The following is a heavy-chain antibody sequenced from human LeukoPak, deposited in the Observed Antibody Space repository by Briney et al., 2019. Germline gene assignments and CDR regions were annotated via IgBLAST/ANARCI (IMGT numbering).Heavy chain of an antibody. V-gene: IGHV3-64*01. CDR2: ISSNGGST. CDR3: ARDRIQFFDY. D-gene: IGHD5-24*01. Sequence: GGSLRLSCAASGFTFSSYAMHWVRQAPGKGLEYVSAISSNGGSTYYANSVKGRFTISRDNSKNTLYLQMGSLRAEDMAVYYCARDRIQFFDYWGQGTLVTVSS. CDR1: GFTFSSYA. J-gene: IGHJ4*02.